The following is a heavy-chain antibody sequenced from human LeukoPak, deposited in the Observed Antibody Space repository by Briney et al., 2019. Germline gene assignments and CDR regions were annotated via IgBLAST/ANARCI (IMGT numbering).Heavy chain of an antibody. J-gene: IGHJ4*02. CDR2: LNYGGNT. V-gene: IGHV4-39*01. Sequence: LETLSLTCTVSGDSISSDAYYWGWIRQPPGKGLEWIGSLNYGGNTFYNSSLKSRVTISIHTSRNQFSLRLSSVTAADTAVYFCARHSGSAYGPFDSWGQGTLVTVSS. CDR3: ARHSGSAYGPFDS. CDR1: GDSISSDAYY. D-gene: IGHD5-12*01.